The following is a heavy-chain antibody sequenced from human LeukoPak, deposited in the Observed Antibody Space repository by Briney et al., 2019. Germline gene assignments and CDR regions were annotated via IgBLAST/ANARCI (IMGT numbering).Heavy chain of an antibody. CDR1: GFTFSSYW. J-gene: IGHJ3*02. D-gene: IGHD3-10*01. V-gene: IGHV3-7*01. Sequence: GGSLRLSCAASGFTFSSYWMSWVRQAPGKGLEWVANIKKDGSEKYYVDSVKGRFTISRDNAKNSLYLQMNSLRAEDTAVYYCARAMVRGAYDAFDIWGQGTMVTVSS. CDR2: IKKDGSEK. CDR3: ARAMVRGAYDAFDI.